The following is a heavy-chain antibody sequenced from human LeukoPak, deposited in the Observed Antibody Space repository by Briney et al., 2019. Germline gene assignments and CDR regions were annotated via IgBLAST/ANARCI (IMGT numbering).Heavy chain of an antibody. CDR2: ISNSGNTI. V-gene: IGHV3-11*01. D-gene: IGHD3-16*01. Sequence: AGGSLRLSCAASGFTFGDYYMTWIRQAPGKGLEWVSYISNSGNTIKEADSVKGRFTISRDNAQNSLFLQMKSLRAEDTAVYYCARYRVITNDYFDSWGQGTLVTVSS. J-gene: IGHJ4*02. CDR1: GFTFGDYY. CDR3: ARYRVITNDYFDS.